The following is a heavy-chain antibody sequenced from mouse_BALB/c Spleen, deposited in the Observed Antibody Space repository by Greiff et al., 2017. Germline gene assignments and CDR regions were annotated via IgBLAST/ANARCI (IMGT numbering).Heavy chain of an antibody. Sequence: VQLQQPGAELVKPGASVKLSCKASGYTFTSYWMHWVKQRPGQGLEWIGEINPSNGRTNYNEKFKSKATLTVDKSSSTAYMQLSSLTSEDSAVYYCARYYYGYHWFAYWGQGTLVTVSA. D-gene: IGHD1-2*01. CDR1: GYTFTSYW. CDR2: INPSNGRT. J-gene: IGHJ3*01. V-gene: IGHV1S81*02. CDR3: ARYYYGYHWFAY.